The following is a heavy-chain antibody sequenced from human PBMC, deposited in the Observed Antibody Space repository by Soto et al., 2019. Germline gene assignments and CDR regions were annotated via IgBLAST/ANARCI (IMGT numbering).Heavy chain of an antibody. Sequence: VQLVESGGGLVKPGGSLRLSCAASGFTFSDYYMSWIRQAPGKGLEWVSYISSSSSYTNYADSVKGRFTISRDNAKNSLYLQMNSLRAEDTAVYYCARDPDSSSWYPGAFDIWGQGTMVTVSS. CDR2: ISSSSSYT. D-gene: IGHD6-13*01. J-gene: IGHJ3*02. CDR1: GFTFSDYY. V-gene: IGHV3-11*06. CDR3: ARDPDSSSWYPGAFDI.